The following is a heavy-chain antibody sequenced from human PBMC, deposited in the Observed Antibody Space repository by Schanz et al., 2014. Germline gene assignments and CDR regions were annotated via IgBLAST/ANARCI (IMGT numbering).Heavy chain of an antibody. J-gene: IGHJ6*02. V-gene: IGHV3-23*01. D-gene: IGHD2-15*01. CDR3: AKARRKSNCSGGRCFHYSYYGMDV. Sequence: EVQLLDSGGGLVQPGGSLRLSCAASGFTFSTYAMSWVRQAPGKGLEWVSSISHSGGSKYYADSVKGRFTISRDNSKNILYLQMNSLRAEDTAVYYCAKARRKSNCSGGRCFHYSYYGMDVWGQGTTVTVSS. CDR1: GFTFSTYA. CDR2: ISHSGGSK.